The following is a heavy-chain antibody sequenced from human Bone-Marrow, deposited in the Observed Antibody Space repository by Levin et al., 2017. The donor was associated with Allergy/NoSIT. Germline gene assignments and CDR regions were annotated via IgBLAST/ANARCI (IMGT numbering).Heavy chain of an antibody. V-gene: IGHV3-20*04. CDR1: GFPFDDYG. D-gene: IGHD3-10*01. CDR3: ARLWFGDWDWFDP. J-gene: IGHJ5*02. CDR2: LDWNGATR. Sequence: PGGSLRLSCEISGFPFDDYGMSWVRQAPGKGLEWVCGLDWNGATRIYADSVKGRFTVSRDNAKNSLYLVMENLRVEDTALYYCARLWFGDWDWFDPWGQGTLVTVSS.